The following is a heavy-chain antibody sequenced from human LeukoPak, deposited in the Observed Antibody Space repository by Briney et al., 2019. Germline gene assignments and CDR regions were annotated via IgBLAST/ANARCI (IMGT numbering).Heavy chain of an antibody. CDR1: GYTFTSYA. D-gene: IGHD2-8*01. V-gene: IGHV1-3*02. CDR3: ARDPCTNGVCWAFDY. J-gene: IGHJ4*02. CDR2: SNAGNGNT. Sequence: EASVKVSCKASGYTFTSYAMHWVRQAPGQRLEWMGWSNAGNGNTKYSQEFQGRVTITRDTSASTVYMDLSSLRSEDTAVYYCARDPCTNGVCWAFDYWGQGTLVTVSS.